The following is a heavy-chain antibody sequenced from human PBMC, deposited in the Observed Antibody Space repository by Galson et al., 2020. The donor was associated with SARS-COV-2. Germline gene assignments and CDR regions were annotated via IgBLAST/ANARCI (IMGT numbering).Heavy chain of an antibody. V-gene: IGHV4-34*01. CDR3: ARHDRVVVVPAATEPEYFQH. J-gene: IGHJ1*01. D-gene: IGHD2-2*01. Sequence: SQTLSLTCAVYGGSFSGYYWSWIRQPPGKGLEWIGEINHRGSTNYNPPLKSRVTISVDTSKNQFSLKLSSVTAADTAVYYCARHDRVVVVPAATEPEYFQHWGQGTLVTVSS. CDR2: INHRGST. CDR1: GGSFSGYY.